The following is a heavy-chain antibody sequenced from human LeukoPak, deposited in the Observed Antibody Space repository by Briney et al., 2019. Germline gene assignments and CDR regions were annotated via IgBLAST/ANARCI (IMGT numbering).Heavy chain of an antibody. Sequence: ASVKVSCKGSGYTFTGYYIHWVRQAPGQGLEWMGWINPKRGGTNYAQKFQGRVTMTRDTSINTAYMELSRLRSGDTAVYYCARVYEVYYYGSGNFFPIEYWGQGTLVTVSS. V-gene: IGHV1-2*02. CDR1: GYTFTGYY. J-gene: IGHJ4*02. D-gene: IGHD3-10*01. CDR2: INPKRGGT. CDR3: ARVYEVYYYGSGNFFPIEY.